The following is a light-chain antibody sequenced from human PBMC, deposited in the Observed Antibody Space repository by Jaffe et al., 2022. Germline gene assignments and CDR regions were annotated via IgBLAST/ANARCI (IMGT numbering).Light chain of an antibody. V-gene: IGLV2-14*01. J-gene: IGLJ1*01. Sequence: QSALSQPASVSESPGQSITISCTGTSSDVGAYNYVSWYQQYPGKAPKLIIYEVSNRPSGVSPRFSGSKSDNTASLTISGLQAEDEADYFCSSRTTTSPSVFGSGTKVTVL. CDR1: SSDVGAYNY. CDR3: SSRTTTSPSV. CDR2: EVS.